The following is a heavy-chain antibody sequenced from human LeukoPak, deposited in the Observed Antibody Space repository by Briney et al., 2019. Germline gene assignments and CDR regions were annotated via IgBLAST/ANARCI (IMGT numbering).Heavy chain of an antibody. V-gene: IGHV4-59*08. CDR1: GGSINLYY. CDR3: ARHRYNYGNIFDY. J-gene: IGHJ4*02. D-gene: IGHD5-18*01. CDR2: IYYSGST. Sequence: TASETLSLTCTVSGGSINLYYWSWIRQPPGKGLEWIGYIYYSGSTNYNPSLKSRVTISVDTSKNQFSLKLSSVTAADTAVYYCARHRYNYGNIFDYWGQGTLVTVSS.